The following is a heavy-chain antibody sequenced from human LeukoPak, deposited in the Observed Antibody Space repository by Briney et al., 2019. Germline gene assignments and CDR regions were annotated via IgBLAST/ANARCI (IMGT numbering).Heavy chain of an antibody. CDR2: IYYSGRT. V-gene: IGHV4-59*01. CDR3: ARDMGQQRTVRFDP. D-gene: IGHD6-13*01. J-gene: IGHJ5*02. CDR1: GGSISSYY. Sequence: SETLSLTCTVSGGSISSYYWSWIRQPPGKGLEWIGYIYYSGRTNYNPSLKSRVTISVDTSKDQFSLKLSSVTAADPAVYYCARDMGQQRTVRFDPWGQGTLVTVSS.